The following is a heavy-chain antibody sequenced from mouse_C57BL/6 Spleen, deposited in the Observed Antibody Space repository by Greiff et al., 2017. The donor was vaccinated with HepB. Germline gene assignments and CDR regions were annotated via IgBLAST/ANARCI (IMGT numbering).Heavy chain of an antibody. D-gene: IGHD1-1*02. Sequence: VQLQQSGPELVKPGASVKISCKASGYSFTGYYMNWVKQSPEKSLEWIGEINPSTGGTTYNQKFKAKATLTVDKSSSTAYMQLKSLTSEDSAVYYCARYGYFDYWGQGTTLTVSS. V-gene: IGHV1-42*01. CDR3: ARYGYFDY. CDR2: INPSTGGT. J-gene: IGHJ2*01. CDR1: GYSFTGYY.